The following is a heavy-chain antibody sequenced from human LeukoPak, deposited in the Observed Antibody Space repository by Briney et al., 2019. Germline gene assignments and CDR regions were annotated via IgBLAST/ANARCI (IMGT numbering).Heavy chain of an antibody. CDR1: GFTFSTFA. CDR3: AKGFVTDSSGYYAVFAFDI. V-gene: IGHV3-23*01. CDR2: ISGSGGST. Sequence: GSLRLSCAASGFTFSTFAMSWVRQAPGKGLEWVSTISGSGGSTYYADSVKGRFTISRDNSKNTLYLQMNSLRAEDTAVYYCAKGFVTDSSGYYAVFAFDIWGQGTMVTVSS. D-gene: IGHD3-22*01. J-gene: IGHJ3*02.